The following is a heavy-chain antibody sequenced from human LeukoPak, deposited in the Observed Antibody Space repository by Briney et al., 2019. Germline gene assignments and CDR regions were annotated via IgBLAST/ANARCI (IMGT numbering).Heavy chain of an antibody. J-gene: IGHJ3*02. D-gene: IGHD3-22*01. CDR2: ISHNGNIK. V-gene: IGHV3-30*04. Sequence: GGSLRLSCTASGFTFSSYTMHWVRRAPGKGLEWVAVISHNGNIKYHADSMKDRFTISRDNSRNTLYLQMNNLRPEDTAVYSCARAKYYDSRGYSVREAYDIWGQGTMVTVSS. CDR1: GFTFSSYT. CDR3: ARAKYYDSRGYSVREAYDI.